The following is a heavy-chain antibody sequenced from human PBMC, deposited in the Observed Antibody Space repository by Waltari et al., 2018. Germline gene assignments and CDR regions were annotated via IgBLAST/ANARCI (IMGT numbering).Heavy chain of an antibody. Sequence: EVQLLESGGGLVQPGGYLRLSCAASGFTVSSHDMTWVHQAPGEGLDWISYISGATGVTYHADSVKGRFTISRDNSKNILFLQMNSLTIDDTAVYYCAQGHWNAWGQGTTVTVSS. J-gene: IGHJ6*02. CDR3: AQGHWNA. CDR2: ISGATGVT. D-gene: IGHD1-1*01. V-gene: IGHV3-23*01. CDR1: GFTVSSHD.